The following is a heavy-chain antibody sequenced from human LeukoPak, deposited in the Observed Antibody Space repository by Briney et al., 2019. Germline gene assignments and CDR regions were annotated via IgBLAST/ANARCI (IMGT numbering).Heavy chain of an antibody. CDR3: ASQGPYSSSWYIRGWFDP. V-gene: IGHV3-48*04. Sequence: PGGSLRLSCAASTFTFSSDWMHWVRQAPGKGLEWVSYISSSGSTIYYADSVKGRFTISRDNAKNSLYLQMNSLRAEDTAVYYCASQGPYSSSWYIRGWFDPWGQGTLVTVSS. D-gene: IGHD6-13*01. J-gene: IGHJ5*02. CDR1: TFTFSSDW. CDR2: ISSSGSTI.